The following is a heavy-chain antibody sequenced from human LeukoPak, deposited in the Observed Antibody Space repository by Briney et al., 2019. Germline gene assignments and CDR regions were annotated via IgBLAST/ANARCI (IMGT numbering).Heavy chain of an antibody. CDR2: INHSGST. J-gene: IGHJ4*02. V-gene: IGHV4-34*01. CDR3: ARGPGYGSGTFER. D-gene: IGHD3-10*01. CDR1: GGSFSGYY. Sequence: SETLSLTCAVYGGSFSGYYWSWIRQPPGKGLEWIGEINHSGSTNYNPSLKSRVTISVGTSKNQFSLKLSSVTAADTAVYYCARGPGYGSGTFERWGQGTLVTVSS.